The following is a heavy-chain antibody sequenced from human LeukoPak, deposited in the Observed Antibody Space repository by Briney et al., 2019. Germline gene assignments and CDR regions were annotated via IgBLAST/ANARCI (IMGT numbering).Heavy chain of an antibody. CDR2: IYFTGTI. D-gene: IGHD6-13*01. Sequence: SETLSLTCTVSGGGGSISSHYWSWIRQPAGKGLEWIGRIYFTGTITYNPSLESRVTMSIDTSKNQFSLKLTSVTAADTAMYYCARLVGSSWYHEVLFGRDYWGQGTLVTVSS. CDR3: ARLVGSSWYHEVLFGRDY. CDR1: GGGGSISSHY. J-gene: IGHJ4*02. V-gene: IGHV4-4*07.